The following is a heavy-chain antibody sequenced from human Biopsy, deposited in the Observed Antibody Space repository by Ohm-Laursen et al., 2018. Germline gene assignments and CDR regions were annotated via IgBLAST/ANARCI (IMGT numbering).Heavy chain of an antibody. CDR3: VLASFDY. CDR1: GYTFTTYY. J-gene: IGHJ4*02. V-gene: IGHV1-46*01. CDR2: INPGGNST. Sequence: VASVKVSCKASGYTFTTYYIHWVRQAPGQGLEWMGIINPGGNSTAYTQNFQGRVTMTWDTSTTTVYMELSSLRPEDTAVYYCVLASFDYWGQGTLVTVSS.